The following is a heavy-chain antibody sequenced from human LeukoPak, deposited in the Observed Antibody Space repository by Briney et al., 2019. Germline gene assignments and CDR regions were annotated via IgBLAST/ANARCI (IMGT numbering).Heavy chain of an antibody. V-gene: IGHV3-23*05. Sequence: GGSMRLSCEASTFTFGSYEMNCDRPGPGKGLEWVSGICGSGTSTYYADSVKGRLTITRDNSNNTLYLHMGSLRVENTAVYVCARAKRGTPLPISYYYYSMDVWGQGTTVTVSS. CDR2: ICGSGTST. D-gene: IGHD1-1*01. CDR1: TFTFGSYE. CDR3: ARAKRGTPLPISYYYYSMDV. J-gene: IGHJ6*02.